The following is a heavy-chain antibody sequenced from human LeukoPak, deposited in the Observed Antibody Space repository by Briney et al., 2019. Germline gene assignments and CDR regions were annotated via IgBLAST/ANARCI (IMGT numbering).Heavy chain of an antibody. Sequence: GGSLRLSCAASGFTFSSYSMNWVRQAPGKGLEWVSSISSSSRYIYYADSVKGRFTISRDNPKNSLYLQMNSLRAEDTAVYYCAREGSSWLNWFDPWGQGTLVTVSS. CDR1: GFTFSSYS. J-gene: IGHJ5*02. CDR3: AREGSSWLNWFDP. V-gene: IGHV3-21*01. CDR2: ISSSSRYI. D-gene: IGHD6-13*01.